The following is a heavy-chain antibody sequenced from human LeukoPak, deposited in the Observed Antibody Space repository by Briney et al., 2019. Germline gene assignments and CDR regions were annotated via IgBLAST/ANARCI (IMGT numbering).Heavy chain of an antibody. J-gene: IGHJ4*02. CDR1: GFTFDDYA. CDR2: ISGDGGST. CDR3: AKDSYYYYDSSGYATYYFDY. V-gene: IGHV3-43*02. D-gene: IGHD3-22*01. Sequence: GGSLRLSCAASGFTFDDYAMHWVRQAPGKGLGWVSLISGDGGSTYYADSVKGRITISRDNSKNSLYLQMNSLRTEDTALYYCAKDSYYYYDSSGYATYYFDYWGQGTLVTVSS.